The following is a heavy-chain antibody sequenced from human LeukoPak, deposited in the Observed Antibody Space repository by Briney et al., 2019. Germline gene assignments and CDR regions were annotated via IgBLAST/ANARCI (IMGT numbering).Heavy chain of an antibody. J-gene: IGHJ4*02. CDR2: ISNDGSTK. D-gene: IGHD5-12*01. Sequence: PGGSLRLSCAASGFTFSSYGMQWFRQAPDKGLEWVAAISNDGSTKYYADSAKGRFTISRDNSKNTLYLQMNSLRAEDTAAYYCAKVDIVATIDAGRLVDYWGQGTLVTVSS. CDR3: AKVDIVATIDAGRLVDY. V-gene: IGHV3-30*18. CDR1: GFTFSSYG.